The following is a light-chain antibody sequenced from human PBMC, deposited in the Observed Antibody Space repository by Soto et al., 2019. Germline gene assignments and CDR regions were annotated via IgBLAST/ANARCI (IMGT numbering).Light chain of an antibody. Sequence: EIVMTQSPATLSVSPGERATLSCRASQSVSSNLAWYQQKPGQAPRLLIYGASTRATGIPARFSGSWSGTEFTLTISSLQSEDFAVYYCQQYNNWPGYTFGQGTKLEIK. CDR2: GAS. CDR3: QQYNNWPGYT. CDR1: QSVSSN. V-gene: IGKV3-15*01. J-gene: IGKJ2*01.